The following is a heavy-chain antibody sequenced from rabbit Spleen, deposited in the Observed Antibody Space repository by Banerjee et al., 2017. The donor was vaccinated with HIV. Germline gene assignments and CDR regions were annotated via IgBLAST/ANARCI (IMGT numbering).Heavy chain of an antibody. CDR3: ARDLVAVIGWNFNL. V-gene: IGHV1S45*01. Sequence: QEQLLESGGGLVRPEGSLKLSCKASGFSFSSGYYMCWVRQAPGKGLEWIACIAAGSGVTTYYANWAKGRFTISKTSSTTVTLQMTSLTAADTATYFCARDLVAVIGWNFNLWGQGTLVTVS. CDR1: GFSFSSGYY. CDR2: IAAGSGVTT. D-gene: IGHD1-1*01. J-gene: IGHJ4*01.